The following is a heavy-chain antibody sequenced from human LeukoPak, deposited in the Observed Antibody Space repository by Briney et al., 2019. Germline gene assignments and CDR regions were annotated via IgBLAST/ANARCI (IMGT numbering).Heavy chain of an antibody. V-gene: IGHV3-21*04. CDR1: GFTFSSYS. CDR2: ISSTSNYI. D-gene: IGHD3-22*01. Sequence: GGSLRLSCAATGFTFSSYSMNRVRQAPGKGLEWVSSISSTSNYIYYADSVKGRSTISRDNAKNSLYLQMNSLRAEDTAVYYCARDVGYDSSGSYPYYFDYWGLGTLDTVSS. J-gene: IGHJ4*02. CDR3: ARDVGYDSSGSYPYYFDY.